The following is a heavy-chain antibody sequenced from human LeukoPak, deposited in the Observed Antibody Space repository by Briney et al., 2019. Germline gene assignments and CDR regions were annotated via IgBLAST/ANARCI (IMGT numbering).Heavy chain of an antibody. Sequence: ASVKVSCKASGYTFTSYDINWVRQATGQGLEWMGWMNPNSGNTGYAQKFQGRVTMTRNTSISTAYMELSSLRSEDTAVYYCARAHAYYYGSGSYYNYYYGMDVWGQGTTVTVSS. CDR2: MNPNSGNT. V-gene: IGHV1-8*01. J-gene: IGHJ6*02. CDR1: GYTFTSYD. CDR3: ARAHAYYYGSGSYYNYYYGMDV. D-gene: IGHD3-10*01.